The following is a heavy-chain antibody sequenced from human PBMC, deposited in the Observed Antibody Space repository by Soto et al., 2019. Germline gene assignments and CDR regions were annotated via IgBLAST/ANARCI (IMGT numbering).Heavy chain of an antibody. CDR3: ARVRLYDFWSGANV. J-gene: IGHJ6*04. CDR2: IKEDGSEI. D-gene: IGHD3-3*01. CDR1: GFTFSRYW. Sequence: QPGGSLRLSCAASGFTFSRYWMGWVRQAPGKGLEWVANIKEDGSEIHYVDSVKGRFTISRDNARNSLYLQMNSLRAEDTAVYYCARVRLYDFWSGANVWGKGTTVTVSS. V-gene: IGHV3-7*01.